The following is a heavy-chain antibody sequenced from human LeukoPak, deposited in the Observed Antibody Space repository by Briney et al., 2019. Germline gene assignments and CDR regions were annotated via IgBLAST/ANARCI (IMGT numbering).Heavy chain of an antibody. CDR3: ANILGYSSSSAVDY. CDR1: GFTFSSYG. J-gene: IGHJ4*02. D-gene: IGHD6-6*01. Sequence: PGGSLRLSCAASGFTFSSYGMHWVRQAPGKGLEWVAVISYDGSNKYYADSVKGRFTISRDNSRNTLYLQMNSLRAEDTAVYYCANILGYSSSSAVDYWGQGTLVSVSS. V-gene: IGHV3-30*18. CDR2: ISYDGSNK.